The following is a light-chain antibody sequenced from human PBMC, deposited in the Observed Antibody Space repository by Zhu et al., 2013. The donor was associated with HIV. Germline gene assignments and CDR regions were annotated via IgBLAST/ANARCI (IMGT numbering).Light chain of an antibody. CDR1: QDISTY. V-gene: IGKV1-9*01. CDR2: AAS. J-gene: IGKJ1*01. CDR3: QQYNSFPWT. Sequence: DIQLTQSPPFLSASVGDRVTITCRASQDISTYLAWYQQKPGKAPNLLIYAASTLQSGVPSRFSGSGSGTEFALTISNLQPDDFATYYCQQYNSFPWTFGQGTKVEIK.